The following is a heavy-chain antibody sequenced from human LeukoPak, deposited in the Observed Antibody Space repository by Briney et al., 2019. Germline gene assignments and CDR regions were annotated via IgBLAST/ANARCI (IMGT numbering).Heavy chain of an antibody. Sequence: ASVKVSCKASGYTFTSYGISWVRQAPGQGLEGMGWISAYNGNTNYAQKLQGRVTMTTDTSTSTAYMELRSLRSDDTAVYYCARERVDCSSTSCYTPYIPLDYWGQGTLVTVSS. V-gene: IGHV1-18*01. D-gene: IGHD2-2*02. CDR2: ISAYNGNT. CDR1: GYTFTSYG. CDR3: ARERVDCSSTSCYTPYIPLDY. J-gene: IGHJ4*02.